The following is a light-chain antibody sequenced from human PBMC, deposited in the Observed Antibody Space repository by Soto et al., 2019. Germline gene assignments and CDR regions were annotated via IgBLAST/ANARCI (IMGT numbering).Light chain of an antibody. CDR3: QQLDSYPRT. CDR1: QSISSW. J-gene: IGKJ1*01. V-gene: IGKV1-5*01. Sequence: DIQMTQSPSTLSASVGDRVTITCRASQSISSWLAWYQQKPGKAPKLLIYDASSLESGVPSRFSGRGSGTEFTLTISSLQPDDFATYYCQQLDSYPRTFGQGTKVDIK. CDR2: DAS.